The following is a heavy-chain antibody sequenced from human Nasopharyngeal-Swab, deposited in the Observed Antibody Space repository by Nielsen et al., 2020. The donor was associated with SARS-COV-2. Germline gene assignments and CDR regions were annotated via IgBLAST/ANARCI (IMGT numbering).Heavy chain of an antibody. J-gene: IGHJ4*02. CDR2: IDWDDDK. D-gene: IGHD4-17*01. CDR1: GFSLSTSGLC. V-gene: IGHV2-70*01. CDR3: ARMTTVTGGIDY. Sequence: SAPTLLKPTPTLTLTCTFSGFSLSTSGLCVSWIRQPPGNDLEWLAPIDWDDDKYYSTSLKTRLTISKDTSNNQVVLTMTNMDPVDTATYYCARMTTVTGGIDYWGQGTLVTVSS.